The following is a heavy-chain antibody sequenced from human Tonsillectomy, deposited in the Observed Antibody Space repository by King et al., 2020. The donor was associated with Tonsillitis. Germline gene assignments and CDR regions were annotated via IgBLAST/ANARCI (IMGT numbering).Heavy chain of an antibody. Sequence: MQLQESGPGVVKPSETLSLTCSVSGGSIINFYWSWIRQPPGKGLEWIGYISYSGTTNYNPSLKSRVDLSLDTSMSQVSLELNSVTTADTAVYYCARLWGGLVDWGQGALVTVSS. CDR2: ISYSGTT. CDR1: GGSIINFY. J-gene: IGHJ4*02. V-gene: IGHV4-59*01. D-gene: IGHD3-16*01. CDR3: ARLWGGLVD.